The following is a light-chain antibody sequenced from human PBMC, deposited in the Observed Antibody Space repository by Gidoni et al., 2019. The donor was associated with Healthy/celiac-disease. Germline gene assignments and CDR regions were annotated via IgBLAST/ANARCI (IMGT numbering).Light chain of an antibody. V-gene: IGKV3-15*01. CDR2: GAS. J-gene: IGKJ2*01. CDR1: QSVNSN. CDR3: QHYNNWPPYT. Sequence: IVMTQSPATLSVSTGERATLSCRASQSVNSNLAWYQQKPGQAPRLLIYGASTRATGIPARFSGSGSATEFPLTISSLQSEDFAVYYCQHYNNWPPYTFGQGTKLEIK.